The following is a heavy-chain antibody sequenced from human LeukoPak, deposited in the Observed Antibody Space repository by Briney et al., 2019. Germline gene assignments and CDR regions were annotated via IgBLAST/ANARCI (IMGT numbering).Heavy chain of an antibody. Sequence: GGSLRLSCPASGFTFSSYAMHWVRQAPGKGLEYVSAISSNGGSTYYADSVKGRFTISRDNSKNTLYLQMSSLRAEDTAVYYCVKTPRSSSWYLHFDYWGQGTLVTVSS. J-gene: IGHJ4*02. D-gene: IGHD6-13*01. CDR3: VKTPRSSSWYLHFDY. CDR1: GFTFSSYA. CDR2: ISSNGGST. V-gene: IGHV3-64D*06.